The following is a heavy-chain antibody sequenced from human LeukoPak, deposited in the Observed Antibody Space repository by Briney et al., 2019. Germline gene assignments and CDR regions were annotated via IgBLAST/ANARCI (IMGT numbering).Heavy chain of an antibody. J-gene: IGHJ3*02. D-gene: IGHD3-10*01. V-gene: IGHV3-9*03. CDR2: ISWNSGSI. CDR3: AKDYGAYYYGSGIDI. Sequence: PGRSLRLSCAASGFTFDDYAMHWVRQAPGKGLEWVSGISWNSGSIGYADSVKGRFTISRDNAKNSLYLQMNSLRAGDMALYYCAKDYGAYYYGSGIDIWGQGTMVTVSS. CDR1: GFTFDDYA.